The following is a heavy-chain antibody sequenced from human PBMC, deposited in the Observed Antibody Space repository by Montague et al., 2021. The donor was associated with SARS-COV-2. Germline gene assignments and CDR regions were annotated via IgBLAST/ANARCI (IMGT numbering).Heavy chain of an antibody. V-gene: IGHV3-30*04. J-gene: IGHJ4*02. Sequence: SLSLSFAASGFTFSSHAMHWVRQAPGKGLEWVAIISYDGSNKYYADSVKGRFTISRDNSKNTLYLQMNSLRAEGTAVYYCARDDGSGSYYVSFDYWGQGTLVTVSS. CDR1: GFTFSSHA. CDR2: ISYDGSNK. D-gene: IGHD3-10*01. CDR3: ARDDGSGSYYVSFDY.